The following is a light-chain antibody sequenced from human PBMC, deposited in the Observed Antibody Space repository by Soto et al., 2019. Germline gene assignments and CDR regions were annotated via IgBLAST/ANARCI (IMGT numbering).Light chain of an antibody. CDR1: SSNIGRNT. CDR2: RSD. Sequence: QSVLTQPPSASGTPGQRVTISCSGSSSNIGRNTVKWYRQLPGTAPKLLIGRSDQRPSGVPDRFSGSQFGTSASLATSGLQSEDEADYICAAWDDSLNAWAFGGGTKLTVL. CDR3: AAWDDSLNAWA. V-gene: IGLV1-44*01. J-gene: IGLJ3*02.